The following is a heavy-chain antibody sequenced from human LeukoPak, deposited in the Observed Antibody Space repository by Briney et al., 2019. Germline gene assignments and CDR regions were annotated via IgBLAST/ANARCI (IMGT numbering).Heavy chain of an antibody. Sequence: SETLSLTCTVSGGSISSYYWTWIRQPPGKGLEWIGYTYYSGSTNYNPSLKSRVTISVGTSKNQFSLKLTSVTAADTAVYYCAKLGATWFYFDYWSQGTLVTVSS. D-gene: IGHD1-26*01. J-gene: IGHJ4*02. CDR3: AKLGATWFYFDY. CDR1: GGSISSYY. V-gene: IGHV4-59*01. CDR2: TYYSGST.